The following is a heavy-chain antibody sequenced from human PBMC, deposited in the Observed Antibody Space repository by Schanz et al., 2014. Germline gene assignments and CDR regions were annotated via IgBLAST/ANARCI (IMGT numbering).Heavy chain of an antibody. CDR3: ARGVRIDY. V-gene: IGHV3-21*01. J-gene: IGHJ4*02. D-gene: IGHD3-3*01. Sequence: AQLVESGGGVVQPGGSLRLSCAASGITFSGYSMNWVRQAPGKGLEWVSTIYSSGSTYYADSVRGRFTISRDNAKNSLYLQMNSLTAEDTAVYYCARGVRIDYWGQGTLVTVSS. CDR2: IYSSGST. CDR1: GITFSGYS.